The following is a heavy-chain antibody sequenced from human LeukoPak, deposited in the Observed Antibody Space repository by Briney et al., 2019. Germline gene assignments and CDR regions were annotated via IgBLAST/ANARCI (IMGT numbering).Heavy chain of an antibody. CDR1: GLTFSIFA. CDR3: AKDCSSTSCYEMVY. CDR2: ISTGGGGT. V-gene: IGHV3-23*01. D-gene: IGHD2-2*01. J-gene: IGHJ4*02. Sequence: PGGSLRLSCAASGLTFSIFAMSWVRQAPGKGLEWVTSISTGGGGTYYADSVKGRFTISRDNSKNTLYLQMNSLRAEDTAVYYCAKDCSSTSCYEMVYWGQGTLVTVSS.